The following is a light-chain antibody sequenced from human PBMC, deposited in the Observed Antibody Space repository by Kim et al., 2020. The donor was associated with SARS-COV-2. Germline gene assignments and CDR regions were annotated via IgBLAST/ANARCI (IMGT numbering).Light chain of an antibody. CDR2: AAS. Sequence: DVQMTQSPSSLSASVGDRVTITCRASQNINTWLAWYQQRPGQAPKSLIFAASSLQRGVPSRFSGSRSGTDFTLTISSLQPEDFATYYCQQYMFYPITFGQGTRLEIK. CDR1: QNINTW. V-gene: IGKV1D-16*01. CDR3: QQYMFYPIT. J-gene: IGKJ5*01.